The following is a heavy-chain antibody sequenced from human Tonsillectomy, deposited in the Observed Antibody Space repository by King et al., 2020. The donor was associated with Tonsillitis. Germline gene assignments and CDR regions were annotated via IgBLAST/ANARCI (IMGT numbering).Heavy chain of an antibody. Sequence: VQLVESGGGLVQPGGSLRLSCAASGFTFSSYWMSWVRQAPGKGLEWVANIKQDGSEKYYVDSVKGRFTISRDNAKNSLYLQMNSLRAEDTAVYYCAREINSSFYYYYYYYMDVWGKGTTVTVSS. J-gene: IGHJ6*03. D-gene: IGHD6-6*01. CDR2: IKQDGSEK. CDR3: AREINSSFYYYYYYYMDV. V-gene: IGHV3-7*01. CDR1: GFTFSSYW.